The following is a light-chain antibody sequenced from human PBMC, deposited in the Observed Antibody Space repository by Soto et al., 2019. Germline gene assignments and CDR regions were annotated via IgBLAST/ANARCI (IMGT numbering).Light chain of an antibody. Sequence: DIQMTQSPSTLSASVGDRVTITCRASQSISSWVAWYQQKPGKAPKLLIYHAPSLVRGVPSRFCGSGSGTEFTLTISSLQADDFETYDCPQYNSCSYTFGQGTKLEIK. V-gene: IGKV1-5*01. CDR1: QSISSW. CDR3: PQYNSCSYT. CDR2: HAP. J-gene: IGKJ2*01.